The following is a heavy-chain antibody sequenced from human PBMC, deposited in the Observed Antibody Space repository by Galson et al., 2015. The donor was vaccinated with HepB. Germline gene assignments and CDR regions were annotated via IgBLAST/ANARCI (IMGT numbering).Heavy chain of an antibody. CDR3: ARNYYDSSGYYYGLAYYFDY. V-gene: IGHV3-74*01. CDR2: INSDGSST. CDR1: GFTFSSYW. D-gene: IGHD3-22*01. J-gene: IGHJ4*02. Sequence: SLRLSCAASGFTFSSYWMHWVRQAPGKGLVWVSRINSDGSSTSYADSVKGRFTISRDHAKNTLYLQMNSLRAEDTAVYYCARNYYDSSGYYYGLAYYFDYWGQGTLVTVSS.